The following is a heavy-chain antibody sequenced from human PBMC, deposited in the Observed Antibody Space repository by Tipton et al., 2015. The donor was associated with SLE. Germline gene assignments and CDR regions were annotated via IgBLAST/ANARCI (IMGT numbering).Heavy chain of an antibody. D-gene: IGHD3-22*01. CDR3: TRALHYYDSSGLGY. J-gene: IGHJ4*02. Sequence: SLRLSCAASGFTFSSYAMSWVRQAPGKGLEWVGFIRSKAYGGTTEYAASVKGRFTISRDDSKSIAYLQMNSLKTEDTAVYYCTRALHYYDSSGLGYWGQGTLVTVSS. CDR2: IRSKAYGGTT. CDR1: GFTFSSYA. V-gene: IGHV3-49*04.